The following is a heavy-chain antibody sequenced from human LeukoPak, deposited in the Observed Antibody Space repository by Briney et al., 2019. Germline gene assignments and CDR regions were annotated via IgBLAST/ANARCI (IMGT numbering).Heavy chain of an antibody. CDR3: ARAYQRLGELSLPDY. V-gene: IGHV7-4-1*02. Sequence: ASVKVSCKASGYTFTNYAMNWVRQAPGQGPEWMGWIHPSTGNPTYAQGFTGRFVFSLDTSVSTTYLQVSSLKAEDTAVYYCARAYQRLGELSLPDYWGQGTLVTVSS. J-gene: IGHJ4*02. D-gene: IGHD3-16*02. CDR1: GYTFTNYA. CDR2: IHPSTGNP.